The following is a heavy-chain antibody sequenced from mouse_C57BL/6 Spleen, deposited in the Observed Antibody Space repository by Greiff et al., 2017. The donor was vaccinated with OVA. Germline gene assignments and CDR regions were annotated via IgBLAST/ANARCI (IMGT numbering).Heavy chain of an antibody. J-gene: IGHJ1*03. V-gene: IGHV5-16*01. CDR2: INYDGSST. CDR1: GFTFSDYY. Sequence: EVKLVESEGGLVQPGSSMKLSCTASGFTFSDYYMAWVRQVPEKGLEWVANINYDGSSTYYLDSLKSRFIISRDNAKNILYLQMSSLKSEDTATYYCARGAYFYWYFDVWGTGTTVTVSS. CDR3: ARGAYFYWYFDV. D-gene: IGHD1-1*01.